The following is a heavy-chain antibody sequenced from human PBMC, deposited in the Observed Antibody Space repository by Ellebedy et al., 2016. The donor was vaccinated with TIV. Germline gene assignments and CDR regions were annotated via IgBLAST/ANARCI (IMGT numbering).Heavy chain of an antibody. Sequence: GGSLRLSCAPSGFIFNDHYTDWVRHAPGKGLEWVGRSANKANNYAKRYAASVNGRFTISRDDSKDSLYLQMDSLKTEDTAVYYCTRASNNGDYYFDYWGQGTLVTVSS. CDR1: GFIFNDHY. D-gene: IGHD2-21*01. V-gene: IGHV3-72*01. CDR3: TRASNNGDYYFDY. CDR2: SANKANNYAK. J-gene: IGHJ4*02.